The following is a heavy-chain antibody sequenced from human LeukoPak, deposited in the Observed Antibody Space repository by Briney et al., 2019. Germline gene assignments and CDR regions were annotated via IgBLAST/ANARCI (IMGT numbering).Heavy chain of an antibody. J-gene: IGHJ4*02. V-gene: IGHV1-69*06. CDR2: IIPIFGTA. Sequence: ASVKVSCKASGGTFSSYAISWVRQAPGQGLEWMGGIIPIFGTANYAQKFQGRVTITADKSTSTAYMELISQRSEDTAVYYCARDSIAVAGPGFDYWGQGTMVTVSS. D-gene: IGHD6-19*01. CDR1: GGTFSSYA. CDR3: ARDSIAVAGPGFDY.